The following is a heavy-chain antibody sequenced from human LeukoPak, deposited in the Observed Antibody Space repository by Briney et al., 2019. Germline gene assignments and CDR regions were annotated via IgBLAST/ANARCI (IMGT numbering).Heavy chain of an antibody. CDR2: ITDSGDTT. CDR1: GFTFGNYA. J-gene: IGHJ4*02. V-gene: IGHV3-23*01. D-gene: IGHD6-19*01. Sequence: GGSLRLSCAASGFTFGNYAMSWVRQAPGKGLEWVSAITDSGDTTHYLDSVKGRFTISRDNSKNTLFLQMNSLTAEHTAVYYCARGGWPFDFWGQGTLVTVSS. CDR3: ARGGWPFDF.